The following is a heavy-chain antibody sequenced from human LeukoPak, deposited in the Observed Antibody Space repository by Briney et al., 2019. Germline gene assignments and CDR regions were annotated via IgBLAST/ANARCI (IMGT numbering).Heavy chain of an antibody. V-gene: IGHV1-2*02. CDR2: INPNHGDT. CDR1: GYTFTGYY. CDR3: ARDFRAAMVSDWFDP. J-gene: IGHJ5*02. D-gene: IGHD5-18*01. Sequence: ASVKVSCKASGYTFTGYYMHWVRQAPGQGLEWMGWINPNHGDTNYAQKFQGRVTMTRDTSISTAYMELSRLRSDDTAVYYCARDFRAAMVSDWFDPWGQGTLVTVSS.